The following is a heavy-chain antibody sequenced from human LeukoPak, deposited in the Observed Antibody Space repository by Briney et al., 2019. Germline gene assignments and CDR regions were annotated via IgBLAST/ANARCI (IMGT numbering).Heavy chain of an antibody. CDR3: ARRWSGSYPF. D-gene: IGHD1-26*01. CDR1: GGSISSYY. CDR2: INHSGST. J-gene: IGHJ4*02. Sequence: SETLSLTCTVSGGSISSYYWSWIRQPPGKGLEWIGEINHSGSTNYNPSLKSRVTISVDTSKNQFSLKLSSVTAADTAVYYCARRWSGSYPFWGQGTLVTVSS. V-gene: IGHV4-34*01.